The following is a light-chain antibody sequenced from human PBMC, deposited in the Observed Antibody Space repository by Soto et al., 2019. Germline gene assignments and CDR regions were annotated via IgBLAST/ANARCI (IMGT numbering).Light chain of an antibody. Sequence: DIVMTQSPDSLAVSLGERATINCKSSQSVLFSSNNNNYLAWYQQKPGQPPQLLIYWASTRESGVPDRFSGSGSETDFTLTISSLQAEDVAVYYCQQYYSTPLTFGGGTKVEIK. J-gene: IGKJ4*01. CDR3: QQYYSTPLT. CDR2: WAS. CDR1: QSVLFSSNNNNY. V-gene: IGKV4-1*01.